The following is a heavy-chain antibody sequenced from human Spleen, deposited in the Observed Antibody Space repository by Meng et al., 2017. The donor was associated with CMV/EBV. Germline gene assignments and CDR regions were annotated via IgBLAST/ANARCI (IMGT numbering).Heavy chain of an antibody. Sequence: GGSLRLSCAASGFTFSTYAIHWVRQAPGKGLEYVSGISASGGTTYYADSVKGRFTISRDNSKNTLDLQMGSLRAEDMAVYYCAKGPRSNWNYSFGMDVWGQGTTVTVSS. CDR3: AKGPRSNWNYSFGMDV. CDR2: ISASGGTT. J-gene: IGHJ6*02. V-gene: IGHV3-64*02. D-gene: IGHD1-20*01. CDR1: GFTFSTYA.